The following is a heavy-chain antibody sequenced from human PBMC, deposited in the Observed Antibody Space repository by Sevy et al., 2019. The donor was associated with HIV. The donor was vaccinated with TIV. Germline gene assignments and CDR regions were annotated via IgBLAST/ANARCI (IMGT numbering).Heavy chain of an antibody. J-gene: IGHJ4*02. CDR2: ISSSSSYI. Sequence: GGSLRLSCVASGFTFSSYSMNWVRQAPGKGLEWVSSISSSSSYIYYADSVKGRFTIYRDNAKNSLYLQMNSLRAEETAVYYCARLYDSSGYQPFDYWGQGTLVTVSS. CDR1: GFTFSSYS. D-gene: IGHD3-22*01. V-gene: IGHV3-21*01. CDR3: ARLYDSSGYQPFDY.